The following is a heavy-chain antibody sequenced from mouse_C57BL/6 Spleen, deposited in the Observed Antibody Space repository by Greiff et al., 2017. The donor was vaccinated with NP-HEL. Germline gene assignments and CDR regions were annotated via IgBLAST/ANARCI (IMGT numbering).Heavy chain of an antibody. V-gene: IGHV1-52*01. D-gene: IGHD2-4*01. CDR1: GYTFTSYW. CDR2: IDPSDSDT. CDR3: ARGYDYDEAWGAY. Sequence: VQLQQPGAELVRPGSSVKLSCKASGYTFTSYWMHWVKQRPIQGLEWIGNIDPSDSDTNYNQKFKDKATLTVDKSSRTAYMQLSSLTSEDSAVDYCARGYDYDEAWGAYWGQGTLVTVSA. J-gene: IGHJ3*01.